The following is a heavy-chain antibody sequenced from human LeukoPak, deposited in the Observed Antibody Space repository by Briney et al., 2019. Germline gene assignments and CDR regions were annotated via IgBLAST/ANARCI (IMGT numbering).Heavy chain of an antibody. Sequence: SETLSLTCAVYGGSFSGYFWSWIRQPPDKGLEWIGEINHSGSTNYNPSLKSRVAISVDTSKNQFSLRLSSVTAADTAVYYCARWVHKLAHFDYWGQGTLVTVSS. CDR1: GGSFSGYF. CDR2: INHSGST. D-gene: IGHD1-1*01. V-gene: IGHV4-34*01. J-gene: IGHJ4*02. CDR3: ARWVHKLAHFDY.